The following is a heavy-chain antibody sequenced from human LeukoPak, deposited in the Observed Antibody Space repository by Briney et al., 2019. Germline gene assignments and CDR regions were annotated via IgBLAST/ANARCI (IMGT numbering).Heavy chain of an antibody. CDR3: AADPREQLVPYYYYYMDV. Sequence: SGTLSLTCAVSGGSISSSNWWSWVRQPPGKGLEWIGEIYHSGSTNYNPSLKSRVTISVDKSKNQFSLKLSSVTAADTAVYYCAADPREQLVPYYYYYMDVWGKGTTVTVSS. J-gene: IGHJ6*03. V-gene: IGHV4-4*02. CDR1: GGSISSSNW. D-gene: IGHD6-6*01. CDR2: IYHSGST.